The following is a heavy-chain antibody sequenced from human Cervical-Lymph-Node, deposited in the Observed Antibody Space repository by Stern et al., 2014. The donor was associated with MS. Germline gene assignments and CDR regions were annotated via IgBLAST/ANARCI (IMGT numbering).Heavy chain of an antibody. J-gene: IGHJ4*02. D-gene: IGHD6-19*01. CDR1: GFTFSNYG. Sequence: QVQLVESGGGVVQPGRSLRLSCAASGFTFSNYGMHWARQAPGKGLEWVAVIWYDGSNKYYVESVKGRFTISRDNSKNTLYMQMNSLRAEDTAVYYCARGAGAWYGWIDFWGQGTLVTVSS. CDR2: IWYDGSNK. CDR3: ARGAGAWYGWIDF. V-gene: IGHV3-33*01.